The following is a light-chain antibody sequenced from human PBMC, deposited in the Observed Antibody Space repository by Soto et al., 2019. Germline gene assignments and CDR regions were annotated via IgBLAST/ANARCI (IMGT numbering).Light chain of an antibody. CDR3: QTWGSGIVL. CDR1: SGHSNYA. Sequence: QPVLTQSPSASASQGASVKLTCTLSSGHSNYAIAWHQQQSEKGPRYLMKLNSDGSHSKGDGIPDRFSGSSSGAERYLTISILQSDVEADYYCQTWGSGIVLFGGGTKVTVL. CDR2: LNSDGSH. J-gene: IGLJ2*01. V-gene: IGLV4-69*01.